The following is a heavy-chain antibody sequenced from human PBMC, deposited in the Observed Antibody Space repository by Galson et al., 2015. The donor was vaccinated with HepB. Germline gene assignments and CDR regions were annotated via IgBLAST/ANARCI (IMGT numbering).Heavy chain of an antibody. CDR1: GGTFSSYA. V-gene: IGHV1-69*13. CDR2: IIPIFGTA. Sequence: SVKVSCKASGGTFSSYAISWVRQAPGQGLEWMGGIIPIFGTANYAQKFQGRVTITADESTSTAYMELSSLRSEDTAVYYCAREGNDYGDYVVPSYGMDVWGQGTTVTVSS. J-gene: IGHJ6*02. CDR3: AREGNDYGDYVVPSYGMDV. D-gene: IGHD4-17*01.